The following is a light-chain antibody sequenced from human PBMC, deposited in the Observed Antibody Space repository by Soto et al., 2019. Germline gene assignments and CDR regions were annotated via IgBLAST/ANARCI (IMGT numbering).Light chain of an antibody. J-gene: IGLJ1*01. CDR1: STDVGGYNY. CDR2: EVS. CDR3: NSYTSRYTFV. Sequence: QSVLAQPSSVSGSPGQSITISCTGTSTDVGGYNYVSWYQHHPGKGPKLIIYEVSNRPSGVSDRFSGSKSGNKASLIISNLEAEDESDYYCNSYTSRYTFVLGTGTKVTVL. V-gene: IGLV2-14*01.